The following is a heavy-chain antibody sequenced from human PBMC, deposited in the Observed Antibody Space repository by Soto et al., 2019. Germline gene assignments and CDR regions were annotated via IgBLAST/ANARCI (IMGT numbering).Heavy chain of an antibody. J-gene: IGHJ4*02. CDR3: CSGSHYYFDY. CDR2: ISYDGSNK. Sequence: QVQLVESGGGVVQPGRSLRLSCAASGFTFSSYAMHWVRQAPGKGLEWVAVISYDGSNKYYADSVKGRFTISRDNSKNTLYLQMNSLRAEDTAVYYCCSGSHYYFDYWGQGTLVTVSS. CDR1: GFTFSSYA. D-gene: IGHD3-10*02. V-gene: IGHV3-30-3*01.